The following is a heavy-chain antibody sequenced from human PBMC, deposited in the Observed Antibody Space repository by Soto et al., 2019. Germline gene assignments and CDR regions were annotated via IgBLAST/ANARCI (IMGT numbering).Heavy chain of an antibody. Sequence: EASVKVSCKASGYTFTSYDINWVRQATGQGLEWMGWMNPNSGNTGYAQKFQGRVTMTRNTSISTAYMELSSLRSEDTAVYYCARSRYDILTGSVYSWFDPWGRVTLVTVSS. J-gene: IGHJ5*02. CDR1: GYTFTSYD. D-gene: IGHD3-9*01. V-gene: IGHV1-8*01. CDR2: MNPNSGNT. CDR3: ARSRYDILTGSVYSWFDP.